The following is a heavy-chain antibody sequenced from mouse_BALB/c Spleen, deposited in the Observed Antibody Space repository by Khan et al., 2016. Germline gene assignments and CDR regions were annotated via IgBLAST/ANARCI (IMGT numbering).Heavy chain of an antibody. D-gene: IGHD2-4*01. Sequence: VQLQQPGAELVKPGASVKLSCTASGFNIKDTYMHWVKQRPEQGLEWIGRIDPANGNTKYDPKFQGKATITADPSSNTAYLQLSSLTSEDTAVYYCTRGFDFDPCAYWGQGTLVTVST. J-gene: IGHJ3*01. CDR3: TRGFDFDPCAY. V-gene: IGHV14-3*02. CDR1: GFNIKDTY. CDR2: IDPANGNT.